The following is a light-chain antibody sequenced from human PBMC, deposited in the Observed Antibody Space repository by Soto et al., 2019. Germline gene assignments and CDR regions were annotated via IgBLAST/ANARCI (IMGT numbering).Light chain of an antibody. CDR2: DAS. CDR3: QQYGSTPLT. J-gene: IGKJ4*01. V-gene: IGKV3-20*01. CDR1: QSVRNNY. Sequence: EIVLKQSPDTLSLSPGERATLSCRASQSVRNNYLAWYQQKPGQAPRFLIYDASTRATGIPDRFSGSGSGTDFTLTNRRPEPEEFAVYYCQQYGSTPLTFGRGTKVDIK.